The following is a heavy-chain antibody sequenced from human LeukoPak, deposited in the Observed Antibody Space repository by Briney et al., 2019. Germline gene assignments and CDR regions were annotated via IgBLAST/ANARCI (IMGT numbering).Heavy chain of an antibody. CDR1: GFTFSRSW. CDR3: ATVGMT. D-gene: IGHD1-26*01. CDR2: IKQDGGEK. V-gene: IGHV3-7*01. J-gene: IGHJ5*02. Sequence: SGGSLRLSCAASGFTFSRSWMTWVRQAPGKGLEWVANIKQDGGEKYYVDSVKGRFIISRDNAKNSVFLRMNSLRAEDTAVYYCATVGMTWGQGTRVTVSS.